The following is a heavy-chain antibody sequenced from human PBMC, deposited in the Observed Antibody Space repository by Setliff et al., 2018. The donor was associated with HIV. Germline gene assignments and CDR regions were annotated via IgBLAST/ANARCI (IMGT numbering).Heavy chain of an antibody. CDR2: FYYSWNT. J-gene: IGHJ3*01. CDR3: AGIVGATMGAFNF. D-gene: IGHD1-26*01. CDR1: GASIGRRSDC. Sequence: PSETLSLTCTVSGASIGRRSDCWDWIRQPPGKGLEWIGSFYYSWNTYYNPSLKSRVTISVDTSKNQFSLKLSSVTAADTAVYYCAGIVGATMGAFNFWGQGTMVTVSS. V-gene: IGHV4-39*01.